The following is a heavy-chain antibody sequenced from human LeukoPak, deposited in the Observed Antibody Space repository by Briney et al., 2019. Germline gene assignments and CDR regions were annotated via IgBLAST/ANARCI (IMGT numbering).Heavy chain of an antibody. CDR1: GFTFSNYG. Sequence: GGSLRLSCAASGFTFSNYGMHWVRQAPGKGLEWVAVISYDGSNKYYADSVKGRFTISRDNSKNTLYLQMNSLRAEDTAVYYCARDRHYGDYEGAFDYWGQGTLVTVSS. D-gene: IGHD4-17*01. J-gene: IGHJ4*02. CDR3: ARDRHYGDYEGAFDY. CDR2: ISYDGSNK. V-gene: IGHV3-30*03.